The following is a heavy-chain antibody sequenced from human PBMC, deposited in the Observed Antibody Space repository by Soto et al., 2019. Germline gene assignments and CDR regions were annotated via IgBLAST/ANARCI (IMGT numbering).Heavy chain of an antibody. CDR2: ISGSGGST. CDR1: GFTFSSYA. Sequence: EVQLLESGGGLVQPGGSLRLSCAASGFTFSSYAMSWVRQAPGKGLEWVSAISGSGGSTYYADSVKGRFTISRDNSKNTLYLQMNSLRAEDTAVYYCAKGGYYDFWAHSYGMDVWGQGTTVTVSS. V-gene: IGHV3-23*01. CDR3: AKGGYYDFWAHSYGMDV. J-gene: IGHJ6*02. D-gene: IGHD3-3*01.